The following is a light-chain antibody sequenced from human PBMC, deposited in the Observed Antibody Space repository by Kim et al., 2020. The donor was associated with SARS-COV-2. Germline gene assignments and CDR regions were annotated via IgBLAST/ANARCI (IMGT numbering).Light chain of an antibody. J-gene: IGKJ1*01. CDR3: QQYYSAPWT. CDR2: WAS. CDR1: QSVLYSSNNRNC. V-gene: IGKV4-1*01. Sequence: ATISCESSQSVLYSSNNRNCLAWYQQKPGQPPKLLIYWASTRESGVPDRFSGSGSGTHFTLTISSLQAEDVAVYYCQQYYSAPWTFGQGTKVDIK.